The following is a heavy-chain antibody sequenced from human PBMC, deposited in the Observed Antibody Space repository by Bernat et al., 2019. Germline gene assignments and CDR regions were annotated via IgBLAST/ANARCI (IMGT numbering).Heavy chain of an antibody. CDR2: IWYDGSNK. V-gene: IGHV3-33*01. J-gene: IGHJ4*02. Sequence: QVQLVESGGGVVQPGRSLRLSCAASGFTFSSYGMHWVRQAPGKGLEWVAVIWYDGSNKYYADSVKGRFTISRDNSKNTLYLQMNSLRAEDTAVYYCARGGPTGDLDYWGQGTLVTVSS. D-gene: IGHD7-27*01. CDR3: ARGGPTGDLDY. CDR1: GFTFSSYG.